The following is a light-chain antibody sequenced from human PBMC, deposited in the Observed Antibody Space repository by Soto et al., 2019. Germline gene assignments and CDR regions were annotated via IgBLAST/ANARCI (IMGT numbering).Light chain of an antibody. V-gene: IGKV3-11*01. CDR2: DAS. CDR3: QQRSNWPFT. J-gene: IGKJ3*01. CDR1: RGVAAS. Sequence: EIVLTQSPATLSLSPGERPTLSSRPSRGVAASLAWYQQKPGQAPRLLIYDASNRATGIPARFSGSGSGTDFTLTISSLEPGDFAVYYCQQRSNWPFTFGPGTTVDVK.